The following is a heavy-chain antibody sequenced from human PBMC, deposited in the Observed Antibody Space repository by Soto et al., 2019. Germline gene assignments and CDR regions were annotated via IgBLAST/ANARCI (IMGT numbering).Heavy chain of an antibody. CDR3: ARGVYGSGNYYTGPSAFDI. Sequence: QVQLEQSGAEVKKPGSSVKVSCKASGGTLSDHGVAWLRQAPGQGLEWMGGTIPVFNTAKYAQKCQGRVTVTADKFTKIDYMELSSLRSEDTSFYFCARGVYGSGNYYTGPSAFDIWGQGTMVIVSS. J-gene: IGHJ3*02. D-gene: IGHD3-10*01. V-gene: IGHV1-69*06. CDR1: GGTLSDHG. CDR2: TIPVFNTA.